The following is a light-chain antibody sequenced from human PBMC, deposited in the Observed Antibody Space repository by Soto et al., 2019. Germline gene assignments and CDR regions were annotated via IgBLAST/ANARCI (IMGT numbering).Light chain of an antibody. V-gene: IGKV3-20*01. J-gene: IGKJ1*01. Sequence: DIVLTQSPGTLSLSPGESATLSCRASQSVSSSYLAWYQQKPGQAPRLLIYGTSSRATAIPDRFSGSGSGTDFTLTISRLEPEDFAVYYCQQYGSSSWTFGQGTKVDIK. CDR3: QQYGSSSWT. CDR1: QSVSSSY. CDR2: GTS.